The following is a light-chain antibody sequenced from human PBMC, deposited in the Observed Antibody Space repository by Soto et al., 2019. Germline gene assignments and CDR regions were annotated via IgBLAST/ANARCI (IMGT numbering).Light chain of an antibody. CDR3: QQRSNWPPVT. CDR1: QSVSSY. J-gene: IGKJ4*01. Sequence: EIVLTQSPATLSLSPGERATLSCRASQSVSSYLAWYQQKPGQAPRLLIYDASNRATGIPDQFSGSGSGTDFTLTISSLGPEDFAIYYCQQRSNWPPVTFGGGTKVEIK. V-gene: IGKV3-11*01. CDR2: DAS.